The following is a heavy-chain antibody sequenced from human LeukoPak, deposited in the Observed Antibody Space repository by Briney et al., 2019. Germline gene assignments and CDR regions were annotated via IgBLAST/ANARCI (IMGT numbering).Heavy chain of an antibody. CDR1: GGSISSSPYY. J-gene: IGHJ4*02. Sequence: PSETLSLTYTVSGGSISSSPYYWGWIRQPPGKWLEWIGSVYYSGSTSYNPPLKSRVTISVDTSKNQFSLKLNSVTAADTAVYYCARPLTGYSYFDYWGQGTLVTVSS. CDR3: ARPLTGYSYFDY. CDR2: VYYSGST. D-gene: IGHD3-9*01. V-gene: IGHV4-39*01.